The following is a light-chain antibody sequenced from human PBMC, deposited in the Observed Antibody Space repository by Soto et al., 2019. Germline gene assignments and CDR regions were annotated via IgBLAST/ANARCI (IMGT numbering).Light chain of an antibody. CDR1: SSNIGAGYD. CDR3: QSSDSSLSGWV. J-gene: IGLJ3*02. Sequence: QSVLTQPPSVSGAPGQRVTISCTGSSSNIGAGYDVLWYQQLPGTAPKLLIYGNSNRPSGVPDRFSGSKSGTSASLAITGLQAEDEADYYCQSSDSSLSGWVFGGGTKLTVL. CDR2: GNS. V-gene: IGLV1-40*01.